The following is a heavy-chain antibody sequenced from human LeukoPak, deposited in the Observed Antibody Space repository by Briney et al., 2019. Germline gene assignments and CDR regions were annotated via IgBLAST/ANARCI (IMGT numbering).Heavy chain of an antibody. Sequence: GGSLRLSCAASGFTFSNYDMHWVRQPTGKGLEWVSGIGTAGDTYYPDSVKGRFTISRENAKNSLYLQMNSPRAEDTAVYYCARDRPDYGAERFAYWGQGTLVTVSS. CDR2: IGTAGDT. CDR1: GFTFSNYD. J-gene: IGHJ4*02. D-gene: IGHD4-17*01. CDR3: ARDRPDYGAERFAY. V-gene: IGHV3-13*04.